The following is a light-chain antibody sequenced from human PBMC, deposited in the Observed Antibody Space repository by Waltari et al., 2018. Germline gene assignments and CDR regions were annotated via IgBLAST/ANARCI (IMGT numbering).Light chain of an antibody. V-gene: IGKV3-20*01. Sequence: EIVLTQSPGTLSLSPGERATLSCRASQSVSKYLAWYQQKPGQAPRLLIYDASIRATGIPDRFSGSGSGTDFSLTISRLEPEDFAVYYCQKYVNLPATFGQGIKVEIK. CDR2: DAS. J-gene: IGKJ1*01. CDR1: QSVSKY. CDR3: QKYVNLPAT.